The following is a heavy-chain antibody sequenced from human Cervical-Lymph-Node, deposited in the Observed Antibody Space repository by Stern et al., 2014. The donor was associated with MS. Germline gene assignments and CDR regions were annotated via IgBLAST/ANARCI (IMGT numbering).Heavy chain of an antibody. V-gene: IGHV5-51*03. CDR2: IYPSDSDV. CDR1: GYRFINNW. Sequence: VQLVQSGAEVRKPGDSLKISCKTSGYRFINNWIAWVRQVPGKGLEWIGLIYPSDSDVRYSPSFQGHVSISVDKSISTAYLQWNSLKASDTGVYYCARWSVACDSCGQGALITVSS. J-gene: IGHJ4*02. CDR3: ARWSVACDS.